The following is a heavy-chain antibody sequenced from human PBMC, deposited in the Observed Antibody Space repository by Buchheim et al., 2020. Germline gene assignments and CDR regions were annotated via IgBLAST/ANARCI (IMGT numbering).Heavy chain of an antibody. Sequence: EGQLVESGGGLVQPGGSLRLSCVGSGFIYSAYWMTWVRQAPGKGLEWVANIIQDGSEKHYVDSVKGRFTISRDNAKNSLYLQMISLLVEEAATFYCSTLVLTGYYSLSTFNLWGQGAL. J-gene: IGHJ4*02. CDR2: IIQDGSEK. CDR3: STLVLTGYYSLSTFNL. V-gene: IGHV3-7*01. D-gene: IGHD3-9*01. CDR1: GFIYSAYW.